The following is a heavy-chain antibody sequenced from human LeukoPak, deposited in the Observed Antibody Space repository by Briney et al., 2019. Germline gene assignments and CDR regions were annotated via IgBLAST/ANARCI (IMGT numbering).Heavy chain of an antibody. D-gene: IGHD2-15*01. V-gene: IGHV3-30*03. CDR2: ISYDGSNK. CDR1: GVTFSSYG. CDR3: TRRVSATRWFDP. J-gene: IGHJ5*02. Sequence: GGSLRLSCAACGVTFSSYGMHGVRQAPGKGLEGVAVISYDGSNKYYADSVKGRFTISRDNSKNTLYLQMNSLRVEDTAVYYCTRRVSATRWFDPWGQGTLVTVSS.